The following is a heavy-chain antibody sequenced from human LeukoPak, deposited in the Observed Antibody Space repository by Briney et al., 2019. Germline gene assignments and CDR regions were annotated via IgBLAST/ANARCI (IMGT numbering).Heavy chain of an antibody. Sequence: GGSLRLSCAASGFIFSRYWMHWVRQAPGKGLVWVSRINSDGSSTRYADSVKGRFTISRDNAKNTLFLQMNSLRAEDTAVYNCARARKYGDYDLDYWGQGTLVTVSS. J-gene: IGHJ4*02. D-gene: IGHD4-17*01. CDR2: INSDGSST. CDR1: GFIFSRYW. V-gene: IGHV3-74*01. CDR3: ARARKYGDYDLDY.